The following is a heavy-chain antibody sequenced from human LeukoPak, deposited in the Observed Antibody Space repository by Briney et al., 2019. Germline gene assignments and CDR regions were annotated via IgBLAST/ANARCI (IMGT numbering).Heavy chain of an antibody. CDR3: ARQYLY. CDR2: ISNTGIT. CDR1: VGSISSGYSF. V-gene: IGHV4-39*01. Sequence: SETLSLTCTVSVGSISSGYSFWGWIRQAPEKGLEWIGSISNTGITDYNPSLRSRVTISEDASKSQFSLRLTSVTGADTAVYYCARQYLYWGQGILVTVSS. J-gene: IGHJ4*02.